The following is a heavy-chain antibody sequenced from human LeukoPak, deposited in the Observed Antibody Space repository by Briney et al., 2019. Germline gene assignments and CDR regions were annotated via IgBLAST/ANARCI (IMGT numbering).Heavy chain of an antibody. Sequence: SETLSLTCTVSGGSISSSSYYWGWIRQPPGKGLEWIGSIYYSGSTYYNPSLKSRVTISVDTSKNQFSLKLSSVTAADTAVYYCASVSSGVGHFDYWGQGILVTVSS. CDR3: ASVSSGVGHFDY. CDR1: GGSISSSSYY. CDR2: IYYSGST. D-gene: IGHD6-19*01. V-gene: IGHV4-39*01. J-gene: IGHJ4*02.